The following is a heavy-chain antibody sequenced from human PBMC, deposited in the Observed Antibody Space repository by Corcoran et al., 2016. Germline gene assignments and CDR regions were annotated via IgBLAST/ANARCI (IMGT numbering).Heavy chain of an antibody. CDR2: IIPIFGTA. J-gene: IGHJ6*02. CDR1: GGTFSSYA. D-gene: IGHD3-3*01. CDR3: AITYYDFWSGYYGEGNYYYGMDV. Sequence: QVQLVQSGAEVKKPGSSVKVSCKASGGTFSSYAISWVRQAPGQGLEWMGGIIPIFGTANYAQKFQGRVTITADESTSTAYMELSSLRSEDTAVYYCAITYYDFWSGYYGEGNYYYGMDVWGQGTTVTVSS. V-gene: IGHV1-69*01.